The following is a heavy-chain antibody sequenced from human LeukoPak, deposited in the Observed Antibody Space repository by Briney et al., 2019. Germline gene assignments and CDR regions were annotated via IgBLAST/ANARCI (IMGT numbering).Heavy chain of an antibody. CDR2: ISYDGSNK. CDR1: GFTFSSYA. J-gene: IGHJ3*02. D-gene: IGHD3-22*01. CDR3: ARELDYYDSSGQGAFDI. V-gene: IGHV3-30-3*01. Sequence: PGRSLRLSCAASGFTFSSYAMHWVRQAPGKGLEWVAVISYDGSNKYYADSVKGRFTISRDNSKNTLYLQMNSLRAEDTAVYYCARELDYYDSSGQGAFDIWGQGTMVTVSS.